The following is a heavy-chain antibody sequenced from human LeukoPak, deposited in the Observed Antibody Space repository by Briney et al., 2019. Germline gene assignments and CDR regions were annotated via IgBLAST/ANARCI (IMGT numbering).Heavy chain of an antibody. J-gene: IGHJ4*02. D-gene: IGHD6-13*01. CDR2: MYYTGST. CDR3: ARVRAAAIPYYFDY. CDR1: GGSIRSSSYY. V-gene: IGHV4-39*07. Sequence: PSETLSLTCIVSGGSIRSSSYYWGWIRQPPGKGLEWIGSMYYTGSTYYNPSLKTRVTISVDTSKNQFSLKLTSVTAADTAVYYCARVRAAAIPYYFDYWGQGTLVTVSS.